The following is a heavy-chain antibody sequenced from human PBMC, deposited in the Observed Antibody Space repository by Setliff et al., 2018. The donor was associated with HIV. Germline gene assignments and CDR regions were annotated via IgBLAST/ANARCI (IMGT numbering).Heavy chain of an antibody. CDR1: GGSISTGGYY. D-gene: IGHD7-27*01. Sequence: PSETLSLTCTISGGSISTGGYYWSWVRQNPGRGLEWLGYIYYSGTTYYNPSLKSRVTISVDTSKNQFSLKLTSMTAADTAMYYCARDRVAGRNWGSHYFDSWGQGRLVTVSS. V-gene: IGHV4-31*03. CDR3: ARDRVAGRNWGSHYFDS. J-gene: IGHJ4*02. CDR2: IYYSGTT.